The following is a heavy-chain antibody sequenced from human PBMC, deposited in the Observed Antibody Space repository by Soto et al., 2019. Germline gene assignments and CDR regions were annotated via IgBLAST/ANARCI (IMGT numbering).Heavy chain of an antibody. CDR1: GGSITNYY. CDR3: ARHGFGSLHGLVDV. V-gene: IGHV4-59*08. J-gene: IGHJ6*04. CDR2: IQYNGYS. Sequence: QVQLQESGPGLVKPSETLSLTCTVSGGSITNYYCSWFRQPPGKGLEWIGYIQYNGYSAYNLSLRRRVTMSMDTSKTPFSLMLESVTATDTAVYYCARHGFGSLHGLVDVWGKGTTVIVSS. D-gene: IGHD3-10*01.